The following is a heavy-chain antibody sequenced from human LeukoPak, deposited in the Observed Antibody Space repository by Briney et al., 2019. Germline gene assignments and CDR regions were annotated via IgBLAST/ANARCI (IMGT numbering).Heavy chain of an antibody. CDR2: ISSSSSYI. V-gene: IGHV3-21*01. D-gene: IGHD1-26*01. J-gene: IGHJ1*01. CDR1: GFTFSSYS. CDR3: STARGSDLQYFQH. Sequence: GGSLRLSCAASGFTFSSYSMNWVREAPGKGLEWVSSISSSSSYIYYADSVKGRFTISRDNAKNSLYLKMNSLRAEDTAVYYCSTARGSDLQYFQHWGQGTLVTVSS.